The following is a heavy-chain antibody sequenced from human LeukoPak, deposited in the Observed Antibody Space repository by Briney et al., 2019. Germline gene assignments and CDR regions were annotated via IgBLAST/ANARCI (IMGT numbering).Heavy chain of an antibody. D-gene: IGHD6-13*01. Sequence: GGSLRLSCAASGFTFSSYSMNWVRQAPGKGLQWVSSISGSGANTYSADSVQGRFTISRDNSKNTMYLQMNSLRAEDTAVYYCAKKGGYSSSRYYFDYWGQGTLVTVSS. J-gene: IGHJ4*02. CDR2: ISGSGANT. CDR3: AKKGGYSSSRYYFDY. CDR1: GFTFSSYS. V-gene: IGHV3-23*01.